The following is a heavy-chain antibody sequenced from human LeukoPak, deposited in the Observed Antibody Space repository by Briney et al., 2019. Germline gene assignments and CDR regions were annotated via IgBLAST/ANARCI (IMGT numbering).Heavy chain of an antibody. CDR3: ARDVHGDYGSGWFDP. V-gene: IGHV1-69*05. D-gene: IGHD4-17*01. Sequence: SVKVSCKTSGGTLNNSAISWVRQAPGQGLKWLGGIMPLFGTAGYAQKFQGRVTITKYESTRTVYLELTSLTSDDTAVYYCARDVHGDYGSGWFDPWGQGTLVSVSS. CDR2: IMPLFGTA. J-gene: IGHJ5*02. CDR1: GGTLNNSA.